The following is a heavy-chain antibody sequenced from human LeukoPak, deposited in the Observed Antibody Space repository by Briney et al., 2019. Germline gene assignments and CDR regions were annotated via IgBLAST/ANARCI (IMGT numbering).Heavy chain of an antibody. D-gene: IGHD7-27*01. CDR3: ARASPCLGC. CDR1: GFTFSSYA. CDR2: ISYDGSNK. J-gene: IGHJ4*02. V-gene: IGHV3-30*04. Sequence: GGSLRLSCAASGFTFSSYAMHWVRQAPGKGLEWVAVISYDGSNKYYADSVKGRFTISRDNSKNTLYLQMNSLRAEDTAGYYCARASPCLGCWGQGTLVTVSS.